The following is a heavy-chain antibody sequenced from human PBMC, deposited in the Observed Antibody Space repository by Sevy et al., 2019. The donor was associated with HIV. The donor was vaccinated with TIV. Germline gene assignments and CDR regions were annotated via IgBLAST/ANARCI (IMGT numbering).Heavy chain of an antibody. D-gene: IGHD6-13*01. CDR2: IFYSGST. V-gene: IGHV4-59*08. Sequence: SETLSLTCTVSGGSMNSYYWSWIRQTPGKGLEWIGYIFYSGSTNYNPSLKSRVTISVDTSKSQFSLNLRSVTAADTAVYYCARQPAELSSSCAYYYYMDVWGKGTTVTVSS. J-gene: IGHJ6*03. CDR1: GGSMNSYY. CDR3: ARQPAELSSSCAYYYYMDV.